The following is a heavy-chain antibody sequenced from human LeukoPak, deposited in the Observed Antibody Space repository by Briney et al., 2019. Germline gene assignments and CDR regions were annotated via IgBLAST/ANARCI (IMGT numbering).Heavy chain of an antibody. CDR2: ISAYNGNT. J-gene: IGHJ6*02. CDR1: GYTFTSYG. Sequence: APVKVSCKASGYTFTSYGISWVRQAPGQGFEWMGWISAYNGNTNYAQKLQGRVTMTTDTSTSTAYMELRSLRSDDTAVYYCAREELRYFDWLLENYYYYYGMDVWGQGTTVTVSS. D-gene: IGHD3-9*01. CDR3: AREELRYFDWLLENYYYYYGMDV. V-gene: IGHV1-18*01.